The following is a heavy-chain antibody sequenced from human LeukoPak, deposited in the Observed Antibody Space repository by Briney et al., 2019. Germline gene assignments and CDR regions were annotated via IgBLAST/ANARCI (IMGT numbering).Heavy chain of an antibody. CDR1: GGSFSSYY. J-gene: IGHJ3*02. CDR3: ARMAYGGSYAFDI. CDR2: IYYSGGT. V-gene: IGHV4-59*08. Sequence: KPSETLSLTCTASGGSFSSYYWSWIRQPPGKGLEWIGYIYYSGGTNYNPSLKSRVTISVDTSKNQFSLKLSSVTAADTAMYYCARMAYGGSYAFDIWGQGTMVTVSS. D-gene: IGHD4-23*01.